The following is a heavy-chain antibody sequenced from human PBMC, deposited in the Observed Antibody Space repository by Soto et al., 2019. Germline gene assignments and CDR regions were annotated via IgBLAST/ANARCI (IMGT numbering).Heavy chain of an antibody. CDR2: IIPILGIA. V-gene: IGHV1-69*02. CDR3: ARAGFGEYYFDC. D-gene: IGHD3-10*01. J-gene: IGHJ4*02. Sequence: QVQLVQSGAEVKKPGSSVKVSCKASGGTFSSYTISWVRQAPGRGLEWMGRIIPILGIANYAQKFQGRVTITADKSTSTAYRELSSLRSEDTAVYYCARAGFGEYYFDCWGQGTLVTVSS. CDR1: GGTFSSYT.